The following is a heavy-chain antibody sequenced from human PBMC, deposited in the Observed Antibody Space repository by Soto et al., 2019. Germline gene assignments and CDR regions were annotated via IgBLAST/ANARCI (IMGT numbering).Heavy chain of an antibody. Sequence: ASVKVSCKASGGTFSSYTISWVRQAPGQGLEWMGRIIPILGIANYAQKFQGRVTITADKSTSTAYMELSSLRSEDTAVYYCARGHSGYDLGYYYYYMHVWGKGTTVTVSS. CDR3: ARGHSGYDLGYYYYYMHV. CDR2: IIPILGIA. CDR1: GGTFSSYT. V-gene: IGHV1-69*02. J-gene: IGHJ6*03. D-gene: IGHD5-12*01.